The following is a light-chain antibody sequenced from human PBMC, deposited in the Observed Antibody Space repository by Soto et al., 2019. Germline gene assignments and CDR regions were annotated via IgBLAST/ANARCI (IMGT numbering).Light chain of an antibody. Sequence: DIQMTQSPSSLSASVGDRVTITCQASQDISNYLNWYQQKPGKAPKLLIYDASNLETGVPSMFSGSGSGTDFTFTISSLQPEDIATYYCQQYDNLPPIMYTFGQGTKLEIK. CDR2: DAS. V-gene: IGKV1-33*01. CDR3: QQYDNLPPIMYT. J-gene: IGKJ2*01. CDR1: QDISNY.